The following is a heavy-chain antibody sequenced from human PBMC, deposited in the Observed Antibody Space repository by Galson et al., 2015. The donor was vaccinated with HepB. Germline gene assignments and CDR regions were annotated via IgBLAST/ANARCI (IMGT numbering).Heavy chain of an antibody. J-gene: IGHJ4*02. CDR1: GFAFSHYA. V-gene: IGHV3-30-3*01. D-gene: IGHD3-3*01. CDR3: ARGRDLWSGYDYFDY. Sequence: SLRLSCAVSGFAFSHYAMHWVRQTPGKGLEWIAFISYDGSHKFYADSVKGRITISRDNSESTLYLQMNSLRADDTAVYYCARGRDLWSGYDYFDYWGQGTPVTVSS. CDR2: ISYDGSHK.